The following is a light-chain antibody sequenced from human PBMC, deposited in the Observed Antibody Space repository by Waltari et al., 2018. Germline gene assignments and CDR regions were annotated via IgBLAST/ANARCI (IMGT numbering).Light chain of an antibody. CDR2: DVS. J-gene: IGKJ4*01. CDR3: QQRNNWPLT. Sequence: VLTHPSSVSVAPGKTARITCGGNNIGSKGVHGYQHKPGQAPRLLIYDVSNRATGIPARFSGSGSGTDFTLTISSLEPEDFAVYYCQQRNNWPLTFGGGTKVEIK. V-gene: IGKV3-11*01. CDR1: NIGSKG.